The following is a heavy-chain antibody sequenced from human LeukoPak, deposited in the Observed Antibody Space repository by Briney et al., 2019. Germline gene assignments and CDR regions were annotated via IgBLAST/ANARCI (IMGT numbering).Heavy chain of an antibody. CDR2: INPISGVR. V-gene: IGHV1-2*02. CDR1: GYTFSGYY. Sequence: GASVKVSCKASGYTFSGYYIHWVRQAPGLGLEWMGWINPISGVRNYAQRFQGRVTMTRDTSISTAYMELSRLRSDDTAVYYCARKRGYSYGPLDYWGQGTLVTVSS. CDR3: ARKRGYSYGPLDY. D-gene: IGHD5-18*01. J-gene: IGHJ4*02.